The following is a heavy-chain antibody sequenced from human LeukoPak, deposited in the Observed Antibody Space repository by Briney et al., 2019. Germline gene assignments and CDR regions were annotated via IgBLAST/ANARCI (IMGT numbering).Heavy chain of an antibody. D-gene: IGHD6-19*01. CDR3: ARGQQWLVRPSFDY. CDR2: ISSSSNYI. CDR1: GFTFSTYS. V-gene: IGHV3-21*01. Sequence: VGSLRLSCAASGFTFSTYSMNWVRQAPGKGLEWVSSISSSSNYIYYADSVKGRFTISRDNAKNSLYLQMNSLRAEDTAVYYCARGQQWLVRPSFDYWGQGTLVTVSS. J-gene: IGHJ4*02.